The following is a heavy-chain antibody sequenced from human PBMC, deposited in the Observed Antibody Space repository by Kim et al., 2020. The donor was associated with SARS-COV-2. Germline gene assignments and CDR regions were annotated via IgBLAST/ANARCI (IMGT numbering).Heavy chain of an antibody. J-gene: IGHJ4*02. CDR1: GFKFSDYS. CDR3: AKEYDSVAYSHYSI. Sequence: GGSLRLSCAASGFKFSDYSMSWVRQAPGKGLEWVSLIRPRGAAASYADSFQGRFTVSRDDSINTLFLQMSGLRAEDTATYYCAKEYDSVAYSHYSIGGQGTLVTVSS. CDR2: IRPRGAAA. V-gene: IGHV3-23*01. D-gene: IGHD2-15*01.